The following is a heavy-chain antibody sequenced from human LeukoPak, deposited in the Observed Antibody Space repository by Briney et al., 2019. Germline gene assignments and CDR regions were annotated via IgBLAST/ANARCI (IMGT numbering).Heavy chain of an antibody. J-gene: IGHJ4*02. CDR2: ISTYNSNT. Sequence: TSVKLSCNASGYTFTNYAISWVRQAPGQGLEWVGWISTYNSNTNYAQKLQGRVTMTTDKSTDTAYMELSSLRSEDTAVYYCATDYYDSSGYYYGISPLAYWGQGTLVTVSS. CDR3: ATDYYDSSGYYYGISPLAY. V-gene: IGHV1-18*01. CDR1: GYTFTNYA. D-gene: IGHD3-22*01.